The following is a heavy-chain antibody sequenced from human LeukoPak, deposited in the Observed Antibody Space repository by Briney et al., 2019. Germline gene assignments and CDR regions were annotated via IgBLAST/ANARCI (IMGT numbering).Heavy chain of an antibody. CDR3: ARDDAVD. CDR1: GYTFINFG. Sequence: ASVKVSCKASGYTFINFGITWVRQAPGQGLEWMGWVSANNDIASYAHSLQDRVTMTTDISTNTAYMELRSLRSDDAAVYYCARDDAVDWGQGTLVTVSS. J-gene: IGHJ1*01. D-gene: IGHD2-2*01. V-gene: IGHV1-18*01. CDR2: VSANNDIA.